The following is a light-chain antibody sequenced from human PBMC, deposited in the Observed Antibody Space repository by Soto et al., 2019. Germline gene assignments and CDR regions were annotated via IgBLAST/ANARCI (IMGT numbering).Light chain of an antibody. CDR2: AAS. Sequence: DIQMTQSPSSVSASVGDRVTMTCRASQGISSWVVWYQQKAGKAPKLLIYAASKLQSGVPSRFSGSGSGTDFTLTISSLQPEDSATYYCQQANSFPQTFGQGTKVEIK. CDR3: QQANSFPQT. V-gene: IGKV1-12*01. CDR1: QGISSW. J-gene: IGKJ1*01.